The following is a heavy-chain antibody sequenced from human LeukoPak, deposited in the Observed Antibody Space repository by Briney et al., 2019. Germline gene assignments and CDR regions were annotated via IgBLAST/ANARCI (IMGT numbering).Heavy chain of an antibody. CDR1: GGTFISYA. Sequence: ASVKVSCKASGGTFISYAISWVRQAPGQGLEWMGGIIPIFGTANYAQKFQGRVTITADESTSTAYMELSSLRSEDTAVYYCARGNYTYYYYGMDVWGQGTTVTVSS. V-gene: IGHV1-69*13. J-gene: IGHJ6*02. CDR2: IIPIFGTA. CDR3: ARGNYTYYYYGMDV. D-gene: IGHD1-7*01.